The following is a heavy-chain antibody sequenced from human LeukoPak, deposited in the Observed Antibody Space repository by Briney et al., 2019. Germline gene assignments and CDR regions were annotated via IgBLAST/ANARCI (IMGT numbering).Heavy chain of an antibody. J-gene: IGHJ5*02. CDR2: INQDGGEI. V-gene: IGHV3-7*04. Sequence: SGGSLRLSCAASGFTFSSYWMNWVRQAPGKGLEWVASINQDGGEIHYVDSVKGRFTISRDNAKNSLYLQMNSLTAEDTAVHYCVRAHHPGGWFDPWGQGTLVTVSS. CDR1: GFTFSSYW. CDR3: VRAHHPGGWFDP. D-gene: IGHD3-10*01.